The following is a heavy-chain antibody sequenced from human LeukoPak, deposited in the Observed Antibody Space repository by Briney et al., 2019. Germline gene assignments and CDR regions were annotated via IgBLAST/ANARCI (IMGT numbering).Heavy chain of an antibody. CDR3: AKDRPTVYSSSWLHFLDS. V-gene: IGHV3-23*01. Sequence: PGGTLRLSCAASGFTFSSYGMSWVRQAPGKGLEWVSGISSSGGSTYVADSVKGRFTVSRDNSKNTLYLQMNSLRADDTAVYYCAKDRPTVYSSSWLHFLDSWGQGTLVTVSS. CDR2: ISSSGGST. J-gene: IGHJ4*02. D-gene: IGHD6-13*01. CDR1: GFTFSSYG.